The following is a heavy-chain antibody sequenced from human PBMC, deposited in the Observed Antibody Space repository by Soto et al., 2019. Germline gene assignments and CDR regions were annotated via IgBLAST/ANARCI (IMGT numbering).Heavy chain of an antibody. CDR3: ARHVFRGIMSFGPAPPDY. D-gene: IGHD3-16*01. CDR2: ISYSGST. CDR1: CGSISSSSYY. J-gene: IGHJ4*02. V-gene: IGHV4-39*01. Sequence: SETLSLTCTVSCGSISSSSYYWGWIRQPPGKGLEWIGCISYSGSTYYNPSLKSRVSISVDTSKNQFSLKLSSVPAADTAVYYCARHVFRGIMSFGPAPPDYWGQGTRVTVSS.